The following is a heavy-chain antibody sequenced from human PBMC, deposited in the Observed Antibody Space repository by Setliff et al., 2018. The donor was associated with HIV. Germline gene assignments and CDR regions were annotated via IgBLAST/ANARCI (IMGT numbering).Heavy chain of an antibody. CDR2: ISIFNYQT. CDR1: GYSFTSYG. Sequence: ASVKVSCKASGYSFTSYGIAWVRQAPGQGLEWMGWISIFNYQTHYAQKFQDRVTMTTDISASTAYVELKSLRSDDTAVYFCARRAAFDSCHYLDFWGQGSLVTVSS. V-gene: IGHV1-18*01. D-gene: IGHD2-2*01. J-gene: IGHJ4*02. CDR3: ARRAAFDSCHYLDF.